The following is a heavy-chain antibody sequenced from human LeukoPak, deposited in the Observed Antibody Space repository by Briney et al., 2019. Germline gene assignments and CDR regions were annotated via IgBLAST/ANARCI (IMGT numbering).Heavy chain of an antibody. CDR3: AKDLGISGWSFDY. V-gene: IGHV3-23*01. J-gene: IGHJ4*02. CDR2: ISGSGGST. CDR1: GFTFSTYA. D-gene: IGHD3-10*01. Sequence: PGGSLRLSCAASGFTFSTYAMSWVRQAPGKGLEWVSAISGSGGSTYYADSVKGRFTISRDNSKNTLCLQMNGLRAEDTAVYYCAKDLGISGWSFDYWGQGTLVTVSS.